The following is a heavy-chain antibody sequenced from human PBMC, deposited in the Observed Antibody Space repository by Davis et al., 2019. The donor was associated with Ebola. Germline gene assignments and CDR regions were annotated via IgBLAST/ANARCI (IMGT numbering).Heavy chain of an antibody. Sequence: PSETLSLTCAVYGGSFSGYYWSWIRQPPGKGLEWIGEINHSGSTNYNPSLKSRVTISVDTSKNQFSLRLTSVTAADTAVYYCARDIGVAATPDYWGQGTLVTVSS. CDR2: INHSGST. J-gene: IGHJ4*02. V-gene: IGHV4-34*01. CDR3: ARDIGVAATPDY. D-gene: IGHD2-15*01. CDR1: GGSFSGYY.